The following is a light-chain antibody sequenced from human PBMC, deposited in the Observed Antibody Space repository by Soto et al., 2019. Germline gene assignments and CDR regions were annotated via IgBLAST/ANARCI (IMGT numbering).Light chain of an antibody. CDR1: QSVSNNY. Sequence: EIVLTQSPGTLSLSPGERATLSCRASQSVSNNYLAWYQQKPGQAPRLVIYGASSRATGIPDRFSASGSGTDFTLTISSLEPEDFAVFYCQQYGSSPFTFGPGTKVDIK. CDR2: GAS. CDR3: QQYGSSPFT. J-gene: IGKJ3*01. V-gene: IGKV3-20*01.